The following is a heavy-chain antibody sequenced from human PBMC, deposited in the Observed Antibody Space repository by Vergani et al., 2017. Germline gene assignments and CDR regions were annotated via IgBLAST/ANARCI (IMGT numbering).Heavy chain of an antibody. Sequence: QVQLVQSGAEVKKPGASVKVSCKASGYTFTGYYMHWVRQAPGQGLEWMGWINPNSGGTNYAQKFQGRVTMTRDTSISTAYMELSRLRSDDTAVYYCAGMGCGGDCYSAWFDPWGQGTLVTVSS. CDR3: AGMGCGGDCYSAWFDP. CDR2: INPNSGGT. D-gene: IGHD2-21*02. CDR1: GYTFTGYY. V-gene: IGHV1-2*02. J-gene: IGHJ5*02.